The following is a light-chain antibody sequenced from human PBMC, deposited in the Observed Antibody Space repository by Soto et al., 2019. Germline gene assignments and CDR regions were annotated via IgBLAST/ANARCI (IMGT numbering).Light chain of an antibody. V-gene: IGLV2-14*01. CDR1: SSDVGGYNY. J-gene: IGLJ1*01. Sequence: QSVLTQPASVSGSPGQSITISCTGTSSDVGGYNYVSWYQQHPGKAPKLMIYDVSSRPSGVSNRFSGSKSGNTASLTISGLQAEDEADYYCSSYTSSTTEVFGNGTKVTV. CDR3: SSYTSSTTEV. CDR2: DVS.